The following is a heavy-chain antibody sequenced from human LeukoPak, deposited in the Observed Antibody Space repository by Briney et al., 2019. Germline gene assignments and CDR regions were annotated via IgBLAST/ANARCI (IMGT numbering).Heavy chain of an antibody. CDR3: AKDGVGRNYAAFEI. J-gene: IGHJ3*02. CDR2: IRNDGSTK. Sequence: PGGSLRLSXAASGFTFSTYGMHWVRQAPGKGLEWVAFIRNDGSTKYYADSVKGRFTISRDNSKNTLNLQMDSLRAEDTAVYYCAKDGVGRNYAAFEIWGQGTMVTVSS. D-gene: IGHD3-3*01. CDR1: GFTFSTYG. V-gene: IGHV3-30*02.